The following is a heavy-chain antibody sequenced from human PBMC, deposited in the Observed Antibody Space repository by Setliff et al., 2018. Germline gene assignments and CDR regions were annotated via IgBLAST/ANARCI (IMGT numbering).Heavy chain of an antibody. CDR2: IYIGGSA. CDR3: ARGEGGSYLGAYYYYYMDV. V-gene: IGHV4-61*09. Sequence: PSETLSLTCTVSGGSISSGSYYWSWIRQPAGKGLEWTGHIYIGGSANYNPSLKSRVTMSIDTSKNQFSLKLSSVTAADTAVYYCARGEGGSYLGAYYYYYMDVWGKGTTVTVSS. D-gene: IGHD1-26*01. CDR1: GGSISSGSYY. J-gene: IGHJ6*03.